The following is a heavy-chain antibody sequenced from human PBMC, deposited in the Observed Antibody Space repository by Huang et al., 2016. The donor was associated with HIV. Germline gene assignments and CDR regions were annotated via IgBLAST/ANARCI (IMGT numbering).Heavy chain of an antibody. V-gene: IGHV3-30*02. Sequence: QPQLVESGGGVVQRGGSLRLSCAASEFNFHVYGMHWLRQAPGKGLEWGAFVRFDGSNEYYMDSVKGRFTISRDNSKKMLFLEMDNLRPEDTAVYFCARDSRWGIVATTLSYFDYWGQGTLVTVSS. CDR3: ARDSRWGIVATTLSYFDY. J-gene: IGHJ4*02. D-gene: IGHD5-12*01. CDR2: VRFDGSNE. CDR1: EFNFHVYG.